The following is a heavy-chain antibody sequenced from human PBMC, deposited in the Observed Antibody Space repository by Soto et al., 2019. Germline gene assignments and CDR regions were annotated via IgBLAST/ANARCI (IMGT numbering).Heavy chain of an antibody. CDR1: GFTFSSYS. V-gene: IGHV3-21*01. D-gene: IGHD2-2*01. CDR3: ARVGCSSTSCSYYYYYYMDV. Sequence: GGSLRLSCAASGFTFSSYSMNWVRQAPGKGLEWVSSISSSSSYIYYADSVKGRFTISRENAKNSLYLQMNSLRAEDTAVYYCARVGCSSTSCSYYYYYYMDVWGKGTTVTVSS. CDR2: ISSSSSYI. J-gene: IGHJ6*03.